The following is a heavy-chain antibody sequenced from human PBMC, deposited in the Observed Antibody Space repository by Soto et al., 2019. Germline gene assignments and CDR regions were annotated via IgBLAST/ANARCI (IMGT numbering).Heavy chain of an antibody. CDR3: ARPPGYISYWYYFDL. J-gene: IGHJ4*02. V-gene: IGHV1-2*02. Sequence: QVQLVQSGAEVKKPGASVKVSCEASGYTFIDYYMHWVRQAPRQGFEWMGRISPKSGGTNYAQKFQGRVTMTWDTSLNTAYMELSSLMSEDTAVYYCARPPGYISYWYYFDLWGQGTLVTVSS. CDR1: GYTFIDYY. D-gene: IGHD6-19*01. CDR2: ISPKSGGT.